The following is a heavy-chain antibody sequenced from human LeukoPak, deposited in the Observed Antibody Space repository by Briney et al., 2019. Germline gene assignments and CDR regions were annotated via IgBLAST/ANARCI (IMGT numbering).Heavy chain of an antibody. J-gene: IGHJ5*02. D-gene: IGHD5-12*01. V-gene: IGHV1-2*06. CDR2: INPTGGST. Sequence: ASVKVSCKASGYTFTSYYMHWVRQAPGQGLEWMGLINPTGGSTGYAQKFQGRVTMTRDTSISTAYMELSRLRSDDTAVYYCARRATTRVNWFDPWGQGTLVTVSS. CDR1: GYTFTSYY. CDR3: ARRATTRVNWFDP.